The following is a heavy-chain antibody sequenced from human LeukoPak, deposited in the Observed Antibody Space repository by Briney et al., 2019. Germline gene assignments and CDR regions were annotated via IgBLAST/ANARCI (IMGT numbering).Heavy chain of an antibody. D-gene: IGHD1-26*01. J-gene: IGHJ4*02. CDR3: VRALGSALDY. CDR1: GFPFRTSW. V-gene: IGHV3-74*01. CDR2: IDDDGRTT. Sequence: GGSLRLSCAASGFPFRTSWMHWVRQAPGKGLVWVSRIDDDGRTTTYADSVKGRFTVSRDNAKSTLFLEMKSLRAEDTAMYYRVRALGSALDYWGQGTLVTVSS.